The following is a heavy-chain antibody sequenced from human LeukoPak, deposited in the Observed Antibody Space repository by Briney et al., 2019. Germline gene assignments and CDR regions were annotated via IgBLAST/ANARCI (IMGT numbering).Heavy chain of an antibody. CDR1: GFTFSDYY. D-gene: IGHD4-11*01. V-gene: IGHV3-11*04. Sequence: GGSLRLSCAASGFTFSDYYMSWIRQAPGKGLEWVSYISSSGSTIYYADSVKGRFTISRDNSKNTLYLQMNSLRAEDTAVYYCAKGWSSGYSNYVADYWGQGTLVTVSS. J-gene: IGHJ4*02. CDR2: ISSSGSTI. CDR3: AKGWSSGYSNYVADY.